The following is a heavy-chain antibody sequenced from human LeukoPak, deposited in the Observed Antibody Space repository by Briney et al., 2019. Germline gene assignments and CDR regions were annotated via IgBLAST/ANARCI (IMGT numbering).Heavy chain of an antibody. CDR3: AKDREEALLWFGELVDY. J-gene: IGHJ4*02. D-gene: IGHD3-10*01. CDR1: GFTFSSYG. V-gene: IGHV3-30*18. Sequence: GRSLRLSCAASGFTFSSYGMHWVRQAPGKGLEWVAVTSYDGSNKYYADSVKGRFTISRDNSKNTLYLQMNSLRAEDTAVYYCAKDREEALLWFGELVDYWGQGTLVTVSS. CDR2: TSYDGSNK.